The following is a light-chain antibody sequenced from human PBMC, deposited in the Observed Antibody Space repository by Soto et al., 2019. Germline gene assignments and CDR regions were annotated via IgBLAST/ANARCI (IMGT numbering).Light chain of an antibody. V-gene: IGKV3-20*01. Sequence: GTRSGSAGERAALSCRASQTLSNSFIAWYQQKPGQAPRLLIYDTSSRATGVPDRYSASGSGTDFTLTISRLEPEDFAVFFCQQYGTSQIIFCQGTRLE. CDR3: QQYGTSQII. CDR2: DTS. J-gene: IGKJ5*01. CDR1: QTLSNSF.